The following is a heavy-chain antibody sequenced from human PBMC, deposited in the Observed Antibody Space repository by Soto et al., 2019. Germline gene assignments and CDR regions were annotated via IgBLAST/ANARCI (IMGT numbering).Heavy chain of an antibody. J-gene: IGHJ2*01. Sequence: EVQLVESGGGLVKAGRSLRLSCAATGFSFGDYAMNWFRQAPGKGPEWVGFIRSNGYGGTTEYAASVKGRFSLSRDDSKSIAYLQMNSLKTEDSAVYYCSRDPSTVTPWYSDLWCRGTLVTVSS. D-gene: IGHD4-17*01. CDR3: SRDPSTVTPWYSDL. CDR1: GFSFGDYA. V-gene: IGHV3-49*05. CDR2: IRSNGYGGTT.